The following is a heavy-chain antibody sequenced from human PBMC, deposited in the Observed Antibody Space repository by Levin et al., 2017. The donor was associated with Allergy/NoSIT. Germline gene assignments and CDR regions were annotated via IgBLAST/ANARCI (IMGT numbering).Heavy chain of an antibody. D-gene: IGHD3-9*01. CDR2: IYYSGST. Sequence: PSETLSLTCAVSGGSISSGGYYWSWIRQHPGKGLEWIGYIYYSGSTYYNPSLKSRVTISVDTSKNQFSLKLSSVTAADTAVYYCARDSHDILTGYFILDYWGQGTLVTVSS. CDR1: GGSISSGGYY. V-gene: IGHV4-31*11. CDR3: ARDSHDILTGYFILDY. J-gene: IGHJ4*02.